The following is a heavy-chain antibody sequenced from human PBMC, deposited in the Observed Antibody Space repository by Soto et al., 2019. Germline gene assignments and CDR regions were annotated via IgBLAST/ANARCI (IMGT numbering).Heavy chain of an antibody. CDR2: IYCADSDT. CDR1: GYSFTRYW. D-gene: IGHD3-10*01. V-gene: IGHV5-51*01. Sequence: GESLKISCKGSGYSFTRYWIGWVRQMPGKGLEWMGIIYCADSDTRYSPSFQGQVTISAGKSINTAYLQWSSLKASDTAMYYCARLKRWFGESTSGWFDPWGQGTLVTVSS. J-gene: IGHJ5*02. CDR3: ARLKRWFGESTSGWFDP.